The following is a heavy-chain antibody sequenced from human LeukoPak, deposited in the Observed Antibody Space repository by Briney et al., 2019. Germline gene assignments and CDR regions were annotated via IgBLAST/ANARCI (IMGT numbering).Heavy chain of an antibody. Sequence: SETLSLTCTVSGGPISSSSYYWGWIRQPPGKGLEWIGNIYYSGTTFYSPSLKSRVTISVDTSKNQFSLNLNSVTAADTAVYYCARRAGTGYYYFDYWGQGTLVTVSS. CDR3: ARRAGTGYYYFDY. V-gene: IGHV4-39*01. CDR1: GGPISSSSYY. D-gene: IGHD3/OR15-3a*01. CDR2: IYYSGTT. J-gene: IGHJ4*02.